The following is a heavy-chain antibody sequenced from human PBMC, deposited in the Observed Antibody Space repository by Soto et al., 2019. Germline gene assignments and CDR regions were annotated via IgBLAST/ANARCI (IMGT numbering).Heavy chain of an antibody. CDR3: ARVVYYDSSGYQS. CDR1: GFTFSSYN. V-gene: IGHV3-21*01. Sequence: EVQLVESGGGLVKPGGSLRLSCAASGFTFSSYNMNWVRQAPGKGLEWVSSISGSSSYIYYADSVKGRFTISRDNAKNPLYLQRNSLRAEDTAVYYCARVVYYDSSGYQSWGQGTLVTVSS. D-gene: IGHD3-22*01. J-gene: IGHJ5*02. CDR2: ISGSSSYI.